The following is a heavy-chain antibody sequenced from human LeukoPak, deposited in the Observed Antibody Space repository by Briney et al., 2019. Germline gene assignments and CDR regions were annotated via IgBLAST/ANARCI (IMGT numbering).Heavy chain of an antibody. CDR1: GGTFSGYA. V-gene: IGHV1-18*01. D-gene: IGHD2-8*01. Sequence: ASVKVSCKASGGTFSGYAISWVRQAPGQGLECMGWISTYNDNPNYAQKFQGRVTMTTDTSTSTAYLDLRSLRSDDTAVYFCARLMGPPDYWGQGTRVTVSS. J-gene: IGHJ4*02. CDR3: ARLMGPPDY. CDR2: ISTYNDNP.